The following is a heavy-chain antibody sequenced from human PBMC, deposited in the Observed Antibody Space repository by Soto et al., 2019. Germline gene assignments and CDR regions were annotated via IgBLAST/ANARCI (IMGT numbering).Heavy chain of an antibody. Sequence: SETLSLTCAVYGGSFNSYYWTWIRQPPGKGPEWIGDVNHSGSTNYNPSLKSRVTISVDTSKNQFSLKLRSVTAADMALFYCARAPDKYYFDSWGQGTLVTVSS. CDR3: ARAPDKYYFDS. J-gene: IGHJ4*02. V-gene: IGHV4-34*01. CDR2: VNHSGST. CDR1: GGSFNSYY.